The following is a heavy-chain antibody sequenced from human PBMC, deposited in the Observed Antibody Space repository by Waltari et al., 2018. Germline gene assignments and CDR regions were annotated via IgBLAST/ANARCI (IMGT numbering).Heavy chain of an antibody. CDR2: IYYSGST. V-gene: IGHV4-59*01. D-gene: IGHD2-15*01. Sequence: QVQLQESGPGLVKPSETLSLTCTVSGGSISSYYWSWIRQPPGKGLEWIGYIYYSGSTNYNPSRKSRVTISVDTSKNQFALKLSSVTAADTAVYYCARGYCSGGSCYPPYYYGMDVWGQGTTVTVSS. J-gene: IGHJ6*02. CDR1: GGSISSYY. CDR3: ARGYCSGGSCYPPYYYGMDV.